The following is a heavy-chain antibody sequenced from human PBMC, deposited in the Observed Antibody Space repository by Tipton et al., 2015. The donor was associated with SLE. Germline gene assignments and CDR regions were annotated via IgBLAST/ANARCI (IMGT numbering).Heavy chain of an antibody. Sequence: GLVKPSETLSLTCTVSGGSISSYYWSWIRQPPGKGLEWIGYIYYSGSTNYNPSLKSRVTISVDTSKNQFSLRLSSVTAADTAAYFCARGLYSNFYYNYYMDVWGKGTTVTVSS. D-gene: IGHD4-11*01. CDR1: GGSISSYY. CDR2: IYYSGST. CDR3: ARGLYSNFYYNYYMDV. J-gene: IGHJ6*03. V-gene: IGHV4-59*08.